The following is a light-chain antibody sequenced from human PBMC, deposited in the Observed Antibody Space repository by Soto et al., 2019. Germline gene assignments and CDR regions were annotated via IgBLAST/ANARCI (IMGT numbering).Light chain of an antibody. Sequence: IQMTQSPSSVSASFGDRVTITCRASQGISTWLAWYQQKPGKAPKLLIYDASSLESGVPSRFSGSGSGTEFTLTITSLQPDDFATYYCQQYNSYPWTFGQGTKVDIK. CDR2: DAS. V-gene: IGKV1-5*01. J-gene: IGKJ1*01. CDR3: QQYNSYPWT. CDR1: QGISTW.